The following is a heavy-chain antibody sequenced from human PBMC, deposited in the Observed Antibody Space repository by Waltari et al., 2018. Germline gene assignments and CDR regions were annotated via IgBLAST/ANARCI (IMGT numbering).Heavy chain of an antibody. J-gene: IGHJ4*02. D-gene: IGHD1-26*01. V-gene: IGHV4-59*11. Sequence: QVQLQESGPGLVKPSETLSLTCTVSGGSISSHYWSWIRQPPGKGLEWIGYIYYSGSTNYNPSLKSRVTISVDTSKNQFSLKLSSVTAADTAVYYCAHTAYYSGSYYFDYWGLGTLVTVSS. CDR2: IYYSGST. CDR1: GGSISSHY. CDR3: AHTAYYSGSYYFDY.